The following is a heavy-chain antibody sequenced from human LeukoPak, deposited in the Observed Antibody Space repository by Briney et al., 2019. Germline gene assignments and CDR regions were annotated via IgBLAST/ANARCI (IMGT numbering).Heavy chain of an antibody. CDR3: ALYCSGGSCYSMGGAFDI. J-gene: IGHJ3*02. CDR1: GFTFSRYD. D-gene: IGHD2-15*01. Sequence: PGGSLRLSCAASGFTFSRYDMSWVRQAPGKGLEWVSAISGNGDSTYYVDSVKGRFTISRDNSKNTLHLRMNSLRAEDTAVYYCALYCSGGSCYSMGGAFDIWGQGTMVTVSS. CDR2: ISGNGDST. V-gene: IGHV3-23*01.